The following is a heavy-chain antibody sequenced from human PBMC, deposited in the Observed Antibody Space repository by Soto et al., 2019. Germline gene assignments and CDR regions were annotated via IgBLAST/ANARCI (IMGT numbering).Heavy chain of an antibody. CDR2: ISGSGGST. J-gene: IGHJ6*02. CDR1: GFTFSSYA. V-gene: IGHV3-23*01. Sequence: EVQLLESGGGLVQPGGSLRLSCAASGFTFSSYAMSWVRQAPGKGLEWVSGISGSGGSTNYADSVKGGFTISRDNSKNTLYLLMNSLRAEDTAVYYCASAAREYYYYGMDVWGQGTTVTVSS. CDR3: ASAAREYYYYGMDV.